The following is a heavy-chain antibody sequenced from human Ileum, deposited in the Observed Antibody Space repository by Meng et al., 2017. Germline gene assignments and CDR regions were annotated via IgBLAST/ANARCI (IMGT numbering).Heavy chain of an antibody. CDR2: INPSGGST. CDR1: GYTFTSYY. D-gene: IGHD6-19*01. J-gene: IGHJ4*02. CDR3: ARVGAVASFDY. V-gene: IGHV1-46*01. Sequence: QVPVVESGAEVKKPWASVNVSCKAAGYTFTSYYMHWVRQAPGQGLEWMGIINPSGGSTSYAQKFQGRVTMTRDTSTSTVYMELSSLRSEDTAVYYCARVGAVASFDYWGQGTLVTVSS.